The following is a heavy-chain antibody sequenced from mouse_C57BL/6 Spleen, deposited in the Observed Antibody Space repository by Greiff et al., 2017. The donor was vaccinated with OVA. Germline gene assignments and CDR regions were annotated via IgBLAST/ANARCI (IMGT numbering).Heavy chain of an antibody. V-gene: IGHV1-26*01. D-gene: IGHD2-5*01. CDR3: ARILYYSNSGFAY. CDR1: GYTFTDYY. CDR2: INPNNGGT. J-gene: IGHJ3*01. Sequence: VQLKESGPELVKPGASVKISCKASGYTFTDYYMNWVKQSHGKSLEWIGDINPNNGGTSYNQKFKGKATLTVDKSSSTAYMELRSLTSEDSAVYYCARILYYSNSGFAYWGQGTLVTVSA.